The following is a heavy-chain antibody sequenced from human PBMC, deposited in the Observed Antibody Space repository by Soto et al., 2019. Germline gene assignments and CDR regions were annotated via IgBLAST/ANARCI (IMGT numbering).Heavy chain of an antibody. CDR2: INPSGGST. J-gene: IGHJ6*03. V-gene: IGHV1-46*03. CDR3: ARDQYCSSTSCYAGGNYYYYYMDV. D-gene: IGHD2-2*01. CDR1: GYTFTGYY. Sequence: ASVKVSCKASGYTFTGYYMHWVRQAPGQGLEWMGIINPSGGSTSYAQKFQGRVTMTRDTSTSTVYMELSSLRSEDTAVYYCARDQYCSSTSCYAGGNYYYYYMDVWGKGTTVTVSS.